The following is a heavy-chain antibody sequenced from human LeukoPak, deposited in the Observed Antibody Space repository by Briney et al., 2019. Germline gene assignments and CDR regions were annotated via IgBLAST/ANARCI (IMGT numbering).Heavy chain of an antibody. D-gene: IGHD2-2*01. V-gene: IGHV3-21*01. CDR3: ASGGYCSSTSCYLDY. Sequence: PGGSLRLSCAASGFTFSSYAMSWVRQAPGKGLEWVSSISSSSSYIYYADSVKGRFTISRDNAKNSLYLQMNSLRAEDTAVYYCASGGYCSSTSCYLDYWGQGTLVTVSS. J-gene: IGHJ4*02. CDR1: GFTFSSYA. CDR2: ISSSSSYI.